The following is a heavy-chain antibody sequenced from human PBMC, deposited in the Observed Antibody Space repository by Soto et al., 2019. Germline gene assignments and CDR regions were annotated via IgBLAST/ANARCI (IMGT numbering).Heavy chain of an antibody. D-gene: IGHD1-1*01. CDR3: ARGRYGDY. Sequence: QVHLVQSGAEVKKPGASVKVSCQGSGYAFTTYGITWVRQAPGQGLEWMGWISAHNGNTNYAQKLQGRVTVPRDTSTSTAYMELRSLRYDATAVYYCARGRYGDYWGQGALVTVSS. CDR2: ISAHNGNT. V-gene: IGHV1-18*01. J-gene: IGHJ4*02. CDR1: GYAFTTYG.